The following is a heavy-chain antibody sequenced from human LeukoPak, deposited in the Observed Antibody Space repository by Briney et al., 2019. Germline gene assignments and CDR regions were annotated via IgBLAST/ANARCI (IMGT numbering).Heavy chain of an antibody. CDR2: IKQDGSEK. Sequence: PGGSLRLSCAASGFTFSSYSMNWVRQAPGKGLEWVASIKQDGSEKYYVDSVKGRFTISRDNAKNSLYLQMNSLRAEDTAVYYCARYNDYSGAFDIWGQGTMVTVSS. D-gene: IGHD4-11*01. V-gene: IGHV3-7*01. CDR3: ARYNDYSGAFDI. J-gene: IGHJ3*02. CDR1: GFTFSSYS.